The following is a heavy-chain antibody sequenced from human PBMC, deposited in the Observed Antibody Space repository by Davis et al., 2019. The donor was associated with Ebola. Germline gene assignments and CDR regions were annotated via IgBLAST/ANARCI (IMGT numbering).Heavy chain of an antibody. D-gene: IGHD3-3*01. CDR2: IRSKAYGGTT. V-gene: IGHV3-49*03. J-gene: IGHJ6*04. CDR3: TRRTGVGYYYYGMDV. Sequence: GGSLRLSCTASGFTFGDYAMSWFRQAPGKGLEWVGFIRSKAYGGTTEYAASVKGRFTISRDDSKSIAYLQMNSLKTEDTAVYYCTRRTGVGYYYYGMDVWGKGTTVTVSS. CDR1: GFTFGDYA.